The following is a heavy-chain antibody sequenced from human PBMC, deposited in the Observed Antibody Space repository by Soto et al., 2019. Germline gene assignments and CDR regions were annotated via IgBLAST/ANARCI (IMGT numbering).Heavy chain of an antibody. D-gene: IGHD5-12*01. Sequence: EVQLVESGGGLVKPGGSLRLSCAASGFTFSSYSMNWVRQAPGKGLXXXSXXXXSXSYIYYADSVKGRFTISRDNAKNSLYLQMNSLRAEDTAVYYCARGIIVATNSFDYWGQGTLVTVSS. CDR3: ARGIIVATNSFDY. CDR2: XXXSXSYI. V-gene: IGHV3-21*01. J-gene: IGHJ4*02. CDR1: GFTFSSYS.